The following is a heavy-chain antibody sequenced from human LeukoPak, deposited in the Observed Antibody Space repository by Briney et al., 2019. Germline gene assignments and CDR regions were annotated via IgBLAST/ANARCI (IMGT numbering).Heavy chain of an antibody. CDR3: ARDLGISRWFGELPYYFDY. CDR1: GFIFSSYG. CDR2: IRYDGSNK. J-gene: IGHJ4*02. V-gene: IGHV3-30*02. D-gene: IGHD3-10*01. Sequence: GGSLRLSCAASGFIFSSYGMHWVRQVPGKGLEWVAFIRYDGSNKYYADSVKGRFTISRDNSKNTLYLQMNSLRAEDTAVYYCARDLGISRWFGELPYYFDYWGQGTLVTVSS.